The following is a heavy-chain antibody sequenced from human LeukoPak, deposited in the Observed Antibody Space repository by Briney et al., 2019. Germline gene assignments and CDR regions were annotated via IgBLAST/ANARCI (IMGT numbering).Heavy chain of an antibody. V-gene: IGHV3-23*01. Sequence: GGSLRLSCAASGFTFSSYAMSWVRQAPGMGLEWVSGISGNGRSTYYADSVKGRFTISRDNSRNTLYLQMNSLRAEDTAVYYCAKAFDPHPKKDAFDIWGQGTMVTVSS. CDR2: ISGNGRST. CDR3: AKAFDPHPKKDAFDI. J-gene: IGHJ3*02. CDR1: GFTFSSYA. D-gene: IGHD3-9*01.